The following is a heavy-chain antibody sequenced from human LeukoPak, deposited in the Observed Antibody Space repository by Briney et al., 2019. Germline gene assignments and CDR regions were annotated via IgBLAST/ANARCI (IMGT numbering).Heavy chain of an antibody. CDR2: IYSGGST. J-gene: IGHJ4*02. D-gene: IGHD6-19*01. CDR3: AGVSFSSAWYRDY. V-gene: IGHV3-53*01. Sequence: GGSLRLSCAASGFTDYMTWVRQAPGKGLEWVSVIYSGGSTYYAASLKGRFSVSRDNSKNTVYLQMNSLRAEDTAVYYCAGVSFSSAWYRDYWGQGTLVSVSS. CDR1: GFTDY.